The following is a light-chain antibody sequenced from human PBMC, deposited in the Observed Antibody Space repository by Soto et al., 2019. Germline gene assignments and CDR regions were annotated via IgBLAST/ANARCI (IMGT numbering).Light chain of an antibody. J-gene: IGKJ1*01. CDR1: QSVSSN. V-gene: IGKV3-15*01. CDR3: QQYNYWPS. Sequence: EIVMTQSPATLSVSPGERATLSCRASQSVSSNLAWYQQKPGQAPRLLIYGASTRATGIPARFSRSGSGTEFTLTISSLQSEDFAVYYCQQYNYWPSFGQGTKVEIK. CDR2: GAS.